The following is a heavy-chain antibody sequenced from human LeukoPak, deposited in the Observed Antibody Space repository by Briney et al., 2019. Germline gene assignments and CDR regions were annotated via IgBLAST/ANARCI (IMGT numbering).Heavy chain of an antibody. CDR1: GGSISSYY. CDR3: ARTPGNTLDY. J-gene: IGHJ4*02. Sequence: PSETLSLTCTVSGGSISSYYWSWIRQPPGKGLEWIGYIYYSGTTNYNPSLKSRVTISVDTSKKQFSLKLNSVTAADTAVYYCARTPGNTLDYWGQGTLVSVSS. CDR2: IYYSGTT. V-gene: IGHV4-59*01. D-gene: IGHD1-14*01.